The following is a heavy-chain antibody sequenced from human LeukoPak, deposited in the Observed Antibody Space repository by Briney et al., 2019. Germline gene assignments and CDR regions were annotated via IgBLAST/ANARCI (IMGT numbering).Heavy chain of an antibody. CDR1: GFTFSSYG. CDR2: IRYDGSNK. J-gene: IGHJ6*03. CDR3: AKLDAGIYYYYYMDV. V-gene: IGHV3-30*02. D-gene: IGHD2/OR15-2a*01. Sequence: GGSLRLSCAASGFTFSSYGMHWVRQAPGKGLEWVAFIRYDGSNKYYADSVKGRFTISRDNSKNTLYLQMNSLRAEDTAVYYCAKLDAGIYYYYYMDVWGKGTTVTV.